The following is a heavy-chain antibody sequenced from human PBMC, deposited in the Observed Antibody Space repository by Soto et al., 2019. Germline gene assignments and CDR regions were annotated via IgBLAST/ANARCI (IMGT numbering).Heavy chain of an antibody. V-gene: IGHV3-15*07. CDR1: GFSFSNYA. D-gene: IGHD2-15*01. CDR2: IKSGTDGGTT. CDR3: TPTVYCSGGSCYYRGYYYYGKDV. J-gene: IGHJ6*02. Sequence: WSLSLSCAASGFSFSNYAMNWVRQAPGKGLEWVGRIKSGTDGGTTDYAAPVKGRFTISRDDSKNTLYLQINSLKTEDTAVYYCTPTVYCSGGSCYYRGYYYYGKDVWGQGTRVTVSS.